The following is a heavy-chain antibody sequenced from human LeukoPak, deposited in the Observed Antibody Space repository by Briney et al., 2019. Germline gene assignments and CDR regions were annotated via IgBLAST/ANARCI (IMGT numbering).Heavy chain of an antibody. J-gene: IGHJ4*02. D-gene: IGHD3-22*01. CDR2: TYYRSKWYN. Sequence: SQTLSLTCAISGDSVSSNSAAWNWIRQSPSRGLEWLGRTYYRSKWYNDYAVSVKSRITINPDTYKNQFSLQLNSVTPEDTAVYYCAREVEVSTMIAFYDYWGQGTLVTVSS. CDR1: GDSVSSNSAA. CDR3: AREVEVSTMIAFYDY. V-gene: IGHV6-1*01.